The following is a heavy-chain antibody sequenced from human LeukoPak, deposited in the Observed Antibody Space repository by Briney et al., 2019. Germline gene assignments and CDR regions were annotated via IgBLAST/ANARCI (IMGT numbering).Heavy chain of an antibody. CDR2: MNPNSGVT. D-gene: IGHD1-1*01. CDR1: GYTFTSYD. CDR3: ARDPIYPTSGDYPNYYFDY. J-gene: IGHJ4*02. Sequence: ASVKVSCKASGYTFTSYDINWVRQASGQGLEWMGWMNPNSGVTGYAQKFQGRISMTRDTSISTAYMELSSLRSEDTAVYYCARDPIYPTSGDYPNYYFDYWGRGTLVTVTS. V-gene: IGHV1-8*01.